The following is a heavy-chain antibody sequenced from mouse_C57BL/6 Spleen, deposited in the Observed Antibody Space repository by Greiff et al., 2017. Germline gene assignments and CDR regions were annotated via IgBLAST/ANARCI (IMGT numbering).Heavy chain of an antibody. CDR2: ISYDGSN. CDR3: ARERNDYYAMDY. J-gene: IGHJ4*01. CDR1: GYSITSGYY. Sequence: EVKLMESGPGLVKPSQSLSLTCSVTGYSITSGYYWNWIRQFPGNKLEWMGYISYDGSNNYNPSLKNRISITRDTSKNQFFLKLNSVTTEDTATYYCARERNDYYAMDYWVKEPQSPSPQ. V-gene: IGHV3-6*01.